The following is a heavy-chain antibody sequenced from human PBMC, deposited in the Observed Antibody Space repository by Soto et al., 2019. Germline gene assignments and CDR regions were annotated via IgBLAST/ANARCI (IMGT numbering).Heavy chain of an antibody. CDR2: IIPIFGTA. D-gene: IGHD2-8*02. Sequence: SLKVSCKASGCTFSSYAISWVRQAPGQGLEWMGGIIPIFGTANYAQKFQGRVTITADESTSTAYMELSSLRSEDTAVYYCEGGVSDVLVGYYWGQGTLVTVSS. CDR3: EGGVSDVLVGYY. CDR1: GCTFSSYA. V-gene: IGHV1-69*13. J-gene: IGHJ4*02.